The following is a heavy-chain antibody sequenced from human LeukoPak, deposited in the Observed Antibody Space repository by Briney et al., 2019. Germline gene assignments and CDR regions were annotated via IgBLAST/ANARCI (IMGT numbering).Heavy chain of an antibody. CDR1: GFTFSDYY. Sequence: GGSLRLSCAASGFTFSDYYMSWIRQAPGKGLEWVSYISSSGSTIYYADSVKGRFTISRDNAKNSLYLQMNSLRAEDTAVYYCARDVPIAARPRWFDPWGQGTLVTVSS. V-gene: IGHV3-11*01. CDR3: ARDVPIAARPRWFDP. D-gene: IGHD6-6*01. J-gene: IGHJ5*02. CDR2: ISSSGSTI.